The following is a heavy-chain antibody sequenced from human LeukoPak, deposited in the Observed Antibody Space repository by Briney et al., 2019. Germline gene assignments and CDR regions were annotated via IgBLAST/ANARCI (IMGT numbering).Heavy chain of an antibody. CDR3: ARDIDCSSTSCLDY. J-gene: IGHJ4*02. V-gene: IGHV1-8*02. Sequence: ASVKVSCKASGYTFSSYDINWVRQATGQGLEWMGWMNPNSGNTGYAQKFQGRVAMTTDTSTSTAYMELRSLRSDDTAVYYCARDIDCSSTSCLDYWGQGTLVTVSS. CDR1: GYTFSSYD. D-gene: IGHD2-2*01. CDR2: MNPNSGNT.